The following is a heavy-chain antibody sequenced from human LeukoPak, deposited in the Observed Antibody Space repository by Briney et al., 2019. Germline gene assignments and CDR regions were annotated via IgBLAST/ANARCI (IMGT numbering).Heavy chain of an antibody. V-gene: IGHV4-59*01. J-gene: IGHJ6*03. CDR1: GGSISSYY. Sequence: SETLSLTCTVSGGSISSYYWSWIRQPPGKGLEWIGYIYYSGSTNYNPSLKSRVTISVDTSKNQFSLKLSSVTAADTAVYYCARGRAAAGYYYYYYMTSGAKGPRSPSP. D-gene: IGHD6-13*01. CDR3: ARGRAAAGYYYYYYMTS. CDR2: IYYSGST.